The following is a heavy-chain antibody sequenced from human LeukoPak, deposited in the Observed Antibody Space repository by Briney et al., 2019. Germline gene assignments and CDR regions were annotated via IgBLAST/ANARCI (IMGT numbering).Heavy chain of an antibody. D-gene: IGHD3-10*01. V-gene: IGHV3-23*01. CDR3: AKDPMIRGLTYDY. CDR1: GFNFSSYA. Sequence: GGSLRLSCAASGFNFSSYAMHWVRQAPGKGLEWVSAIGPSGWSTYYADSVKGRFTISRDNSKNTLYLQMNSLRAEDTAVYYCAKDPMIRGLTYDYWGQGTLVTVSS. J-gene: IGHJ4*02. CDR2: IGPSGWST.